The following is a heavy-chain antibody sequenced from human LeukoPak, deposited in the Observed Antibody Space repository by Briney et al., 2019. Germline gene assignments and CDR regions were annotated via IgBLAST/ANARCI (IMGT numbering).Heavy chain of an antibody. J-gene: IGHJ4*02. CDR3: ARGGGFGSPPAY. Sequence: SETLSLTCTVSGGSISNYYWSWIRQPLGKGLEWIGYIYHSGSVNYNPSLKSRVTISVDTTNNQFSLKLNSVTAADTAVYYCARGGGFGSPPAYWGQGTLVTVSS. V-gene: IGHV4-59*01. CDR1: GGSISNYY. CDR2: IYHSGSV. D-gene: IGHD3-10*01.